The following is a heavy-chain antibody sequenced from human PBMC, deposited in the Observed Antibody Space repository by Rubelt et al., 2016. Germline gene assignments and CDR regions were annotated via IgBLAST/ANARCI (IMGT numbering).Heavy chain of an antibody. Sequence: VASGLTFANYAMSWVRQAPGKGQEWVSGISDGGESTYYADSVKGRFTISRDNSKNSLYLQMNSLRTEDTALYYCAILPLSWYSSSSWLDYWGQGTLVTVSS. J-gene: IGHJ4*02. CDR2: ISDGGEST. D-gene: IGHD6-6*01. CDR1: GLTFANYA. V-gene: IGHV3-43*02. CDR3: AILPLSWYSSSSWLDY.